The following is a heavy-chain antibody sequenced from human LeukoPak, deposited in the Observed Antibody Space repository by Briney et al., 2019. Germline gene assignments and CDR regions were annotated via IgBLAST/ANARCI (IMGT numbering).Heavy chain of an antibody. Sequence: SATVSLTYTVSGGSISSGNYYWGWIRQTPGKGLEWIGRISYTGSTYYNPSLKSRVSISVDTSKNQFSLNLIYVTAADTAVYYCAKPGVPGALSVWFDPWGQGTLVTVSS. V-gene: IGHV4-39*01. CDR2: ISYTGST. J-gene: IGHJ5*02. CDR3: AKPGVPGALSVWFDP. D-gene: IGHD2/OR15-2a*01. CDR1: GGSISSGNYY.